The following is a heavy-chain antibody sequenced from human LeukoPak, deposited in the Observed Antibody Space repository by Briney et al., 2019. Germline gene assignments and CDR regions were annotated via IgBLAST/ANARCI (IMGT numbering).Heavy chain of an antibody. CDR1: GFTFDSYG. Sequence: PGGSLRLSCAASGFTFDSYGMSWVRQAPGKGLEWVSVISASGGSTFYADSVKGRFTISRDNSRNTLYLQMNSLRAEDTAVYYCAKPGSRDETYGGNSYYFDYWGQGTLVTVSS. J-gene: IGHJ4*02. V-gene: IGHV3-23*01. D-gene: IGHD2-21*02. CDR3: AKPGSRDETYGGNSYYFDY. CDR2: ISASGGST.